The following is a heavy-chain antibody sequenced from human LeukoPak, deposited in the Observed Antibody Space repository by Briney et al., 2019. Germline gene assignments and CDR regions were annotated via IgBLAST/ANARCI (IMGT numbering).Heavy chain of an antibody. Sequence: GGSLRLSCAASGFIFSSHGMHWVRQASGKGLEWVAVISYDGSNKYYADSVKGRFTISRDNSKNTLFVQMNSLRAEDTAVYYCAKDHLLIFGSGSYIDNWGQGTLVTVSS. CDR3: AKDHLLIFGSGSYIDN. CDR1: GFIFSSHG. J-gene: IGHJ4*02. CDR2: ISYDGSNK. V-gene: IGHV3-30*18. D-gene: IGHD3-10*01.